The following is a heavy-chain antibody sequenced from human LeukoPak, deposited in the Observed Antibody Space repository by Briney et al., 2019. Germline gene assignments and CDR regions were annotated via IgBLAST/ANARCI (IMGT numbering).Heavy chain of an antibody. Sequence: GGSLRLSCAASGFTFSDYYMSWIRQAPGKGLEWVSYISSSGSTIYYADSVKGRFTISRDNAKNTLYLQVSSLRVEDTAVYYCARGSPDSSSSVDFDYWGQGTLVTVSS. V-gene: IGHV3-11*04. D-gene: IGHD6-6*01. CDR3: ARGSPDSSSSVDFDY. CDR1: GFTFSDYY. J-gene: IGHJ4*02. CDR2: ISSSGSTI.